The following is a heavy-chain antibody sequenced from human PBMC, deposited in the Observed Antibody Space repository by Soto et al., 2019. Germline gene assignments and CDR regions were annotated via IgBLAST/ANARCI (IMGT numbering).Heavy chain of an antibody. CDR2: IKEDGSEK. D-gene: IGHD3-16*01. CDR1: GFTFSRYW. J-gene: IGHJ4*02. Sequence: AGGSLRLSCAASGFTFSRYWMSWVRQAPGKGLEWVANIKEDGSEKNDVDSVKGRFTISRDNAKNSLYLQMNSLRVEDTAVYYCAKGGNIDYCGQGTLVTVSS. CDR3: AKGGNIDY. V-gene: IGHV3-7*03.